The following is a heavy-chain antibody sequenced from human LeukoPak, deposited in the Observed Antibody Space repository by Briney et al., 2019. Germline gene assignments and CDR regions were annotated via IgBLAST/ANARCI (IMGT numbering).Heavy chain of an antibody. CDR1: GYTFTMYN. CDR3: ARWHYDSSGYALYYFDS. V-gene: IGHV7-4-1*02. Sequence: ASVKVSCKASGYTFTMYNMNWVRQAPGEGLEWMGRTNSNTGEPTYVRGFAGRFVFSLGTSVSTAYLQISSLKAEDTAVYYCARWHYDSSGYALYYFDSWGQGTLVTVSS. D-gene: IGHD3-22*01. J-gene: IGHJ4*02. CDR2: TNSNTGEP.